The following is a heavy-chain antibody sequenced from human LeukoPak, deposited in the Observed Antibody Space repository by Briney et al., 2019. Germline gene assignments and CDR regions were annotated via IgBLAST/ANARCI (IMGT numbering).Heavy chain of an antibody. V-gene: IGHV1-2*02. Sequence: ASVKVSCKASGYTFTGYYMHWVRQAPGQGLEWMGWINPNSGGTNYAQKFQGRVTMTRDTSISTAYMELSRLRSDDTAAYYCARVIQLWSHNWFDPWGQGTLVTVSS. D-gene: IGHD5-18*01. CDR2: INPNSGGT. CDR3: ARVIQLWSHNWFDP. CDR1: GYTFTGYY. J-gene: IGHJ5*02.